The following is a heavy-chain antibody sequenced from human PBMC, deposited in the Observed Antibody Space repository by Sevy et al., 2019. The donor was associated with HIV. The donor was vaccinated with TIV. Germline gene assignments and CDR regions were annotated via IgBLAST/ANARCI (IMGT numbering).Heavy chain of an antibody. CDR3: XXXXXXXXXXXXXXXTGYFDH. D-gene: IGHD1-1*01. CDR2: INHTGST. CDR1: GTSFSSDS. V-gene: IGHV4-34*01. J-gene: IGHJ4*02. Sequence: SETLSLTCTVSGTSFSSDSWTWIRQSPGKGLEWIGEINHTGSTNYNPSLKSRVTISVDTSKNQFSLKLTSVTAADTXXXXXXXXXXXXXXXXXXXXTGYFDHWGQGTLVTVSS.